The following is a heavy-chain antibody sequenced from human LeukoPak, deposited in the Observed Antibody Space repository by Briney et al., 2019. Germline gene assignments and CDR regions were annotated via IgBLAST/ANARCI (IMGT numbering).Heavy chain of an antibody. CDR2: ISSSGSTI. J-gene: IGHJ4*02. D-gene: IGHD1-26*01. Sequence: GRSLRLSCAASGFTFSSYGMHWVRQAPGKGLEWVSYISSSGSTIYYADSVKGRFTISRDNAKNSLYLQMNSLRAEDTAVYYCARSDKGGYFDYWGQGTLVTVSS. CDR3: ARSDKGGYFDY. V-gene: IGHV3-48*04. CDR1: GFTFSSYG.